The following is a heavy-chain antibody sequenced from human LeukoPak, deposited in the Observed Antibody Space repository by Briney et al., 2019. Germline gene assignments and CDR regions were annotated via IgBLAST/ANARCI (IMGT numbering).Heavy chain of an antibody. CDR2: ISWNSGSI. CDR3: AKSHGGYDYEDYFDY. CDR1: GFTFSSYA. Sequence: PGGSLRLSCAASGFTFSSYAMSWVRQAPGKGLEWVSGISWNSGSIGYADSVKGRFTISRDNAKNSLYLQMNSLRAEDTALYYCAKSHGGYDYEDYFDYWGQGTLVTVSS. V-gene: IGHV3-9*01. J-gene: IGHJ4*02. D-gene: IGHD3-22*01.